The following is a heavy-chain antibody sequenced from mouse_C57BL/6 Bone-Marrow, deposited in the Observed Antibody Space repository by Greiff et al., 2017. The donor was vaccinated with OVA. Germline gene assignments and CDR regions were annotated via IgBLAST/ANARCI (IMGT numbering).Heavy chain of an antibody. V-gene: IGHV5-4*03. D-gene: IGHD4-1*01. CDR3: ARAGPVAY. CDR1: GFTFSSYA. Sequence: EVKLMESGGGLVKPGGSLKLSCAASGFTFSSYAMSWVRQTPEKRLAWVATISDGGSYTYYPDNVKGRFTISRDNAKNNLYLQMSHLKSEDTAMYYCARAGPVAYWGQGTLVTVSA. J-gene: IGHJ3*01. CDR2: ISDGGSYT.